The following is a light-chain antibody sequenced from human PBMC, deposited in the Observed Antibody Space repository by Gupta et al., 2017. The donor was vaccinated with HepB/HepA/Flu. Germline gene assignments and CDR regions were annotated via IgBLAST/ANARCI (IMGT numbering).Light chain of an antibody. J-gene: IGLJ2*01. V-gene: IGLV1-51*02. CDR3: ETWDSSLSAVV. Sequence: QSVLTQPPSVSAAPGQKVTIPCSGTRSTIGNNYVSWYQQLPGTAPKLLISENNKRPSGIPDRFSGSRSGTSATLGITGLQTGDEADYYCETWDSSLSAVVFGGGTKLTVL. CDR1: RSTIGNNY. CDR2: ENN.